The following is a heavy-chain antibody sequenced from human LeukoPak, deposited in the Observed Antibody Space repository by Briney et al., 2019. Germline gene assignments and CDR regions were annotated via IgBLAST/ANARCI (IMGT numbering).Heavy chain of an antibody. CDR3: AKWGDYDVLTGYYDPDY. CDR2: ISGGGGTT. J-gene: IGHJ4*02. CDR1: RFTFSSYV. D-gene: IGHD3-9*01. Sequence: GGSLRLSCAASRFTFSSYVMTWVRQAPGKGLEWVSGISGGGGTTYYADSVKGRFTISRDDSKNTLYLQMNSLRAEDTAVYYCAKWGDYDVLTGYYDPDYWGQGTLVTVSS. V-gene: IGHV3-23*01.